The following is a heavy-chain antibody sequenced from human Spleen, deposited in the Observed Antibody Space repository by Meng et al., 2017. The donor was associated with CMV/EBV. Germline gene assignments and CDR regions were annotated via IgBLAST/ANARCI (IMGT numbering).Heavy chain of an antibody. CDR3: AKYSAVGERLYYFDY. D-gene: IGHD2-21*01. Sequence: GESLKISCEASGLTFSDYGMSWVRQGPGKGLEWVSAIGAKAGGTYYADSVKGRFTISRDNAKNTLFLQMNSLRAEDTAVYYCAKYSAVGERLYYFDYWGQGTLVTVSS. J-gene: IGHJ4*02. CDR2: IGAKAGGT. CDR1: GLTFSDYG. V-gene: IGHV3-23*01.